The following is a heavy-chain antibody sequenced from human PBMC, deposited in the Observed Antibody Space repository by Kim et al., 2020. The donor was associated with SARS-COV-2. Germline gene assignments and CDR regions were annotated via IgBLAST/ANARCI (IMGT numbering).Heavy chain of an antibody. D-gene: IGHD2-21*01. CDR2: ISWDGGST. CDR3: AKGAPDGSYCGGDCYYGMDV. CDR1: GFTFDDYT. Sequence: GGSLRLSCAASGFTFDDYTMHWVRQAPGKGLEWVSLISWDGGSTYYADSVKGRFTISRDNSKNSLYLQMNSLRTEDTALYYCAKGAPDGSYCGGDCYYGMDVGGQGTTVTVSS. V-gene: IGHV3-43*01. J-gene: IGHJ6*02.